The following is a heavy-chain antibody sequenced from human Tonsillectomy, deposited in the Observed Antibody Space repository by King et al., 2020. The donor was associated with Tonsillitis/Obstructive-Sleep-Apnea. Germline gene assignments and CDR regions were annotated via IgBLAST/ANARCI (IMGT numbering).Heavy chain of an antibody. Sequence: VQLVQSGGGLVQSGGSLRLSCAASGFTFSSYWMSWVRQAPGKGLEWVANIKQAGSEKHYVDSVKGRYTISRDNAENSLYLQLNSLRAEDTAVYYCARERGQRMGFDYWGQGTLVTVSS. CDR2: IKQAGSEK. V-gene: IGHV3-7*01. D-gene: IGHD3-16*01. J-gene: IGHJ4*02. CDR1: GFTFSSYW. CDR3: ARERGQRMGFDY.